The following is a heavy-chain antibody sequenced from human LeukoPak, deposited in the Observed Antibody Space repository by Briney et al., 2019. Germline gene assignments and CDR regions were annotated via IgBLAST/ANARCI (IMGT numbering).Heavy chain of an antibody. CDR2: IYYSGST. Sequence: SETLSLTCTVSGGSISSYYWSWIRQPPGKGLEWIGYIYYSGSTNYNPSLKSRVTISVDTSKNQFSLKLNSVTAADTVVYYCARAPYYHYGMDVWGQGTTVTVSS. CDR1: GGSISSYY. J-gene: IGHJ6*02. CDR3: ARAPYYHYGMDV. V-gene: IGHV4-59*08.